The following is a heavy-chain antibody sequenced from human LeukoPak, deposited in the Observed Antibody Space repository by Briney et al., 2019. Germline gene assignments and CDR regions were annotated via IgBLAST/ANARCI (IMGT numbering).Heavy chain of an antibody. CDR1: GYSNSSGYY. CDR2: IYHSGST. V-gene: IGHV4-38-2*02. D-gene: IGHD3-22*01. J-gene: IGHJ4*02. CDR3: ARGPVYYYDSSGYTGLFDY. Sequence: PSETLSLTCTVSGYSNSSGYYWGWIRQPPGKGLEWIGSIYHSGSTYYNPSLKSRVTISVDTSKNQFSLKLSSVTAADTAVYYCARGPVYYYDSSGYTGLFDYWGQGTLVTVSS.